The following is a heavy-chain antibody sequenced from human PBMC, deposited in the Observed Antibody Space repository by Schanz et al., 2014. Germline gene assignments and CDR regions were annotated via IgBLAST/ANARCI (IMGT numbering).Heavy chain of an antibody. J-gene: IGHJ4*02. CDR1: GFTFSTYW. V-gene: IGHV3-7*01. CDR3: AAHETLSTTACYPS. CDR2: IKKDGSEK. D-gene: IGHD2-2*01. Sequence: EVQLLESGGGLVQPGGSLRLSCAASGFTFSTYWMSWVRQAPGKGLEWVANIKKDGSEKYYVDSVKGRFTISRDNAKNSLYLQMTGLRAEDTAVYYCAAHETLSTTACYPSWGQGTLVAVSS.